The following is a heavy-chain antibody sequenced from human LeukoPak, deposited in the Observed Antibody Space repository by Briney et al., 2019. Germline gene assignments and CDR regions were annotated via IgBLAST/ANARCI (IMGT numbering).Heavy chain of an antibody. J-gene: IGHJ6*02. V-gene: IGHV3-23*01. Sequence: GGSLRLSCAASGFTFSSYAMSWVRQAPGKGLEWVSAISGSGGSTYYADSMKGRFTISRDNSKNTLYLQMNSLRAEDTAVYYCAKVCSSTSCLHYYYYGMDVWGQGTTVTVSS. D-gene: IGHD2-2*01. CDR1: GFTFSSYA. CDR3: AKVCSSTSCLHYYYYGMDV. CDR2: ISGSGGST.